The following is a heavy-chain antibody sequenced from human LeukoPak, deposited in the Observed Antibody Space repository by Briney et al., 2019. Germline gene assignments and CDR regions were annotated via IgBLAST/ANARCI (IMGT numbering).Heavy chain of an antibody. CDR3: AIYYDSSGSIDH. CDR1: GFIFSDYY. CDR2: ISDSGSTI. V-gene: IGHV3-11*01. Sequence: PGGSLRPSCAASGFIFSDYYMTWIRQTPGKGLEWLSYISDSGSTINYADSVKGRLTISRDNAKKSLFLQMNSLRAEDTAVYYCAIYYDSSGSIDHWGQGTLVTVSS. J-gene: IGHJ4*02. D-gene: IGHD3-22*01.